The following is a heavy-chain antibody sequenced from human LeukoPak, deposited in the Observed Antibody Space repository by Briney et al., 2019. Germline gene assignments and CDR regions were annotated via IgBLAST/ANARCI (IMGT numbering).Heavy chain of an antibody. D-gene: IGHD3-3*01. Sequence: SQTLSLTCTVSGGSISSGSYYWSWIRQPAGKGLEWIGRIYASGSTNYNPSLKSRVTISVDTSKNQFSLKLSSVTAADTAVYYCARDANDFWSGYSDYWGQGTLVTVSS. CDR3: ARDANDFWSGYSDY. CDR2: IYASGST. CDR1: GGSISSGSYY. J-gene: IGHJ4*02. V-gene: IGHV4-61*02.